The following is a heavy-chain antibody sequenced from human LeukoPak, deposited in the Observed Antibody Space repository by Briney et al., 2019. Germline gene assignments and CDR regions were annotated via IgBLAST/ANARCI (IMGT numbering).Heavy chain of an antibody. V-gene: IGHV4-39*01. J-gene: IGHJ2*01. CDR1: GGSISSSSYF. CDR2: IYYSGST. CDR3: ARQLGRGARCFDL. Sequence: PSETLSLTCTVSGGSISSSSYFWGWIRQPPGKGLEWIATIYYSGSTYYNPSLKSRVTISVDTSKNQFSLKLSSVTAADTAVYYCARQLGRGARCFDLWGRGTLVTVSS. D-gene: IGHD7-27*01.